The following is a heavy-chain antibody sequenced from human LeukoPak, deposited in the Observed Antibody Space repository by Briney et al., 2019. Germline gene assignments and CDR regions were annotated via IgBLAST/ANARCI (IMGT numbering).Heavy chain of an antibody. Sequence: PSETLSLTCTVSGGSISSSSYYWGWIRQPPAKGLEWIGSIYYSGSTYYNPSLKSRVTISVDTSKNQFSLKLSSVTAADTAVYYCARHNRLRLGHMRPTPLYYFDYWGQGTLVTVSS. V-gene: IGHV4-39*01. CDR1: GGSISSSSYY. CDR2: IYYSGST. CDR3: ARHNRLRLGHMRPTPLYYFDY. D-gene: IGHD1-14*01. J-gene: IGHJ4*02.